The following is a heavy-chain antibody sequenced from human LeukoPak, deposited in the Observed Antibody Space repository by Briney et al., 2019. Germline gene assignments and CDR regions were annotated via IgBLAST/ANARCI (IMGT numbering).Heavy chain of an antibody. CDR1: GFTFSNYG. D-gene: IGHD3-10*01. CDR3: AKDKSYYGSRITLGMDV. Sequence: GGSLRLSCAASGFTFSNYGMSWVRQAPGKGLEWVSGISWNSGSIGYADSVKGRFTISRDNAKNSLYLQMNSLRAEDTALYYCAKDKSYYGSRITLGMDVWGQGTTVTVSS. J-gene: IGHJ6*02. CDR2: ISWNSGSI. V-gene: IGHV3-9*01.